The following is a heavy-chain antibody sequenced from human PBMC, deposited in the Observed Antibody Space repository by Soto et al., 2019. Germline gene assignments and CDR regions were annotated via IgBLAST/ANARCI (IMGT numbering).Heavy chain of an antibody. V-gene: IGHV3-33*01. D-gene: IGHD3-10*01. J-gene: IGHJ4*02. CDR3: ARDSGGLSRLPGDGSLDY. CDR2: IWYDGSNK. CDR1: GFTFSSYG. Sequence: GGSLRLSCAASGFTFSSYGMHWVRQAPGKGLEWVAVIWYDGSNKYYADSVKGRFTISRDNSKNTLYLQMNSLRAEDTAVYYCARDSGGLSRLPGDGSLDYWGQGTLVTVSS.